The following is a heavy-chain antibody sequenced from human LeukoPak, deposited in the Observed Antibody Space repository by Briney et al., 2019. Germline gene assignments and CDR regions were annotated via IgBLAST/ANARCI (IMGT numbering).Heavy chain of an antibody. CDR3: ARVAATWFDP. Sequence: ASVKVSCKASGGTFSSYAISWVRQAPGQGLEWMGGIIPIFGTANYAQKFQGRVTITADESTSAAYMELSSLRSEDTAVYYCARVAATWFDPWGQGTLVTVSS. CDR2: IIPIFGTA. V-gene: IGHV1-69*13. J-gene: IGHJ5*02. D-gene: IGHD2-15*01. CDR1: GGTFSSYA.